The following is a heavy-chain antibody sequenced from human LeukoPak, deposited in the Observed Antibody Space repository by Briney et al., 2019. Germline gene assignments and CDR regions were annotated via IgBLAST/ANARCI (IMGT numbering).Heavy chain of an antibody. J-gene: IGHJ4*02. D-gene: IGHD2-2*01. CDR2: INSDGSST. V-gene: IGHV3-74*01. CDR3: ATDVPAVTIFGY. CDR1: GFTFSTYW. Sequence: GGSLRLSCAASGFTFSTYWMHWVRQAPGTGLVWVTLINSDGSSTNYADSVKGRFTISRDNAKNTLYLQMNSLRAEDTAVYYCATDVPAVTIFGYWGQGTLVTVSS.